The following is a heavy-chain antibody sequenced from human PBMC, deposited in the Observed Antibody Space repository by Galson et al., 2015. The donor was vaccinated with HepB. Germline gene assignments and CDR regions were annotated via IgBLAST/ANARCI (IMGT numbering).Heavy chain of an antibody. D-gene: IGHD5-18*01. V-gene: IGHV3-48*01. J-gene: IGHJ4*02. CDR1: RFTFSSHA. CDR3: ARDGGYSYDY. Sequence: SLRLSCAVSRFTFSSHAMPWVRQAPGKGLELVADIRYSGRTKNYADSVKGRFTISRDKPKNSLYLQMNSLRAEDTAVYYCARDGGYSYDYWGQGTLVTVSS. CDR2: IRYSGRTK.